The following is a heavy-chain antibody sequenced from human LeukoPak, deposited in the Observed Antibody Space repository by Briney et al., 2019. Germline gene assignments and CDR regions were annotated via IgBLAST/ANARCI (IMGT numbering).Heavy chain of an antibody. Sequence: SVKVSCKASGGTYSSYAISWVRQAPGQGLEWMGGIIPIFGTANYAQKFQGRVTITTDESTSTAYMEPSSLRSEDTAVYYCARNPMVRGVIISHYYYYMDVWGKGTTVTVSS. CDR2: IIPIFGTA. CDR3: ARNPMVRGVIISHYYYYMDV. J-gene: IGHJ6*03. V-gene: IGHV1-69*05. D-gene: IGHD3-10*01. CDR1: GGTYSSYA.